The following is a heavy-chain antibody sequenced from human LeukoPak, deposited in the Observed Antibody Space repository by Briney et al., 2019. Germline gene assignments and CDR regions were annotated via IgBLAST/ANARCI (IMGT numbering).Heavy chain of an antibody. V-gene: IGHV3-7*03. CDR1: GFTFSTYW. CDR2: MKRDGSEI. Sequence: GGSLRLSCSASGFTFSTYWMSWVRQAPGKGLEWVANMKRDGSEIYYVDSVKGRFTISRDNAKNSLFLQMNSLRAEDTAVYYCAKVLEAFTSVGAFDIWGQGTMVTVSS. D-gene: IGHD2-2*01. J-gene: IGHJ3*02. CDR3: AKVLEAFTSVGAFDI.